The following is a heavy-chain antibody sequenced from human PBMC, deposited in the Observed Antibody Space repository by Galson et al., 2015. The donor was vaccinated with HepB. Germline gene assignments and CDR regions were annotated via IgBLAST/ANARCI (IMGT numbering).Heavy chain of an antibody. V-gene: IGHV1-2*02. CDR3: ARISYTKRPGIAAAGTADY. Sequence: SVRVSCKASGYTFTGYYMHWVRQAPGQGLEWMGWINPNSGGTNYAQKFQGRVTMTRDTSISTAYMELSRLRSDDTAVYYCARISYTKRPGIAAAGTADYWGQGTLVTVSS. CDR1: GYTFTGYY. J-gene: IGHJ4*02. D-gene: IGHD6-13*01. CDR2: INPNSGGT.